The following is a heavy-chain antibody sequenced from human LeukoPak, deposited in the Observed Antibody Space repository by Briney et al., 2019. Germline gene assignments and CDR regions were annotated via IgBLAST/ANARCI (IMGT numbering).Heavy chain of an antibody. CDR1: AYSFTDYY. V-gene: IGHV1-69-2*01. D-gene: IGHD4-23*01. J-gene: IGHJ4*02. Sequence: ASVKVSCKVSAYSFTDYYMHWVQQAPGKVLERMGLVDPEDGETIYAEKFQGRVTITADTSTDTAYMELSSLRSEDTAVYYCATLSATVVTDYWGQGTLVTVSS. CDR3: ATLSATVVTDY. CDR2: VDPEDGET.